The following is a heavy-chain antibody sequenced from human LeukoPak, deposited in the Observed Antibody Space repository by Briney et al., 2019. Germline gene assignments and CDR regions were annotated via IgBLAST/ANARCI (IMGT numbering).Heavy chain of an antibody. J-gene: IGHJ6*03. Sequence: PSETLSPTCSGSNYSISNSLYWGWLRQPPGKGLEWIGSIYRSGSTFYNPSLKSRVTISLDTSKNQFSLKLSSVTAADTAVYYCARRMDYYYYMDVWGKGTTVTVSS. CDR3: ARRMDYYYYMDV. CDR2: IYRSGST. V-gene: IGHV4-38-2*02. CDR1: NYSISNSLY.